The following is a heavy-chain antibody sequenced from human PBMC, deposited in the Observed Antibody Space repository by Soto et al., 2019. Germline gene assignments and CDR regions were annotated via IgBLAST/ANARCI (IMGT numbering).Heavy chain of an antibody. CDR2: IYYSGST. CDR3: ARPDNDRGCFDY. Sequence: QLQLQESGPGLVKPSETLSLTCTVSGGSISSSSYYWGWIRQPPGKGLEWIGSIYYSGSTYYNPSLQSRVTISVDTAKNPFSLKLSSVPAADTAVYYCARPDNDRGCFDYWGQGTLVTVSS. D-gene: IGHD3-10*01. J-gene: IGHJ4*02. V-gene: IGHV4-39*01. CDR1: GGSISSSSYY.